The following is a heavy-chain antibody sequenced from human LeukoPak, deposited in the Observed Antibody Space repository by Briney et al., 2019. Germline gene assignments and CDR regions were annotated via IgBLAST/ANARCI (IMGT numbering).Heavy chain of an antibody. J-gene: IGHJ4*02. Sequence: PGESLRLSCAASGFTFSNYWMHWVRQAPGKGLEYVSAFSSNGVSTYYANSVKGRFTISRDNSKNTLYLQMGSLRAEDMAVYYCARYYYDTSGRLDYWGQGTLVTVSS. CDR1: GFTFSNYW. CDR3: ARYYYDTSGRLDY. D-gene: IGHD3-22*01. CDR2: FSSNGVST. V-gene: IGHV3-64*01.